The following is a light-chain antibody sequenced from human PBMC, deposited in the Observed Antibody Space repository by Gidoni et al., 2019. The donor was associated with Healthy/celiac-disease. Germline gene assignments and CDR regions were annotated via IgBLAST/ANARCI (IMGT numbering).Light chain of an antibody. V-gene: IGKV1-39*01. CDR2: AAS. Sequence: DIQMTHSHSSLSASVGDRVHITRRASQSIRSYLNWYQQKPGKAPKLLIYAASSLQSGVPSRFSGSGSGTDFTLTISSLQPEDIATYYCQQYDNTPITFGRGTRLEIK. CDR3: QQYDNTPIT. J-gene: IGKJ5*01. CDR1: QSIRSY.